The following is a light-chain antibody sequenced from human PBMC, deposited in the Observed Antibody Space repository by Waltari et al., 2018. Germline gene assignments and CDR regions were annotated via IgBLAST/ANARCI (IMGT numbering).Light chain of an antibody. CDR2: LGS. V-gene: IGKV2-28*01. Sequence: MVMTQSPLSLPVPPGEPASTTSRPTQRLLYSGHNRLHWYLQTPEQSPQLLIYLGSNRASGVPDRFSGSGSGTDFTLKISRVEAEDVGVYYCMQSLQSPYAFGQGTKLEIK. J-gene: IGKJ2*01. CDR1: QRLLYSGHNR. CDR3: MQSLQSPYA.